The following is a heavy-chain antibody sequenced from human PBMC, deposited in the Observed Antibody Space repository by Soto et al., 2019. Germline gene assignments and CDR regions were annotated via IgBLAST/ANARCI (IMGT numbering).Heavy chain of an antibody. Sequence: ASVKVSCKASGGTFSSYAISWVRQAPGQGLEWMGGIIPIFGTANYAQKFQGRVTITADESTSTAYMELSSLRSEDTAVYYCARGTYYYDSSAYYWYFDLWGRGTLVTVPQ. CDR1: GGTFSSYA. V-gene: IGHV1-69*13. J-gene: IGHJ2*01. D-gene: IGHD3-22*01. CDR3: ARGTYYYDSSAYYWYFDL. CDR2: IIPIFGTA.